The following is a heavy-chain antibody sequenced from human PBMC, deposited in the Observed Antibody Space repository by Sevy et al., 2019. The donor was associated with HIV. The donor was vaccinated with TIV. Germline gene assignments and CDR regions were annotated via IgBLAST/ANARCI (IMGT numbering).Heavy chain of an antibody. CDR1: GYTFNNYG. V-gene: IGHV1-18*01. Sequence: ASVKVSCKTSGYTFNNYGISWVREAPGQGLEWMGWISVYGETNYAQKVQDRLTVTTDTSTATAYMEPRSLRSDDTAVYYCARGLYFDFGAYWGQGTLVTVSS. J-gene: IGHJ4*02. CDR3: ARGLYFDFGAY. D-gene: IGHD3-10*01. CDR2: ISVYGET.